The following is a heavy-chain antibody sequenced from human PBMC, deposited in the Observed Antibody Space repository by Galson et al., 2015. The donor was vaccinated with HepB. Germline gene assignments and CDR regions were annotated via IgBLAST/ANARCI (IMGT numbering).Heavy chain of an antibody. D-gene: IGHD1-26*01. J-gene: IGHJ4*02. Sequence: ETLSLTCTVSGGSISSYYWSGIRQPPGKGLEGIGYIYYSGSTNYNPSLKSRVTISVDTSKNQFSLKLSSVTAADTAVYYCARVSSGGLVGATRALGNFDYWGQGTLVTVSS. V-gene: IGHV4-59*01. CDR3: ARVSSGGLVGATRALGNFDY. CDR1: GGSISSYY. CDR2: IYYSGST.